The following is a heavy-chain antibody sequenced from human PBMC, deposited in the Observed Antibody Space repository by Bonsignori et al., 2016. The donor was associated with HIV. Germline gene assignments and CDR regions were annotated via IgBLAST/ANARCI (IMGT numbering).Heavy chain of an antibody. J-gene: IGHJ3*02. D-gene: IGHD3-22*01. V-gene: IGHV4-38-2*01. CDR1: GYSISSGYY. CDR3: ARTKWLPTLRAFDI. CDR2: IYHSGST. Sequence: SETLSLTCAVSGYSISSGYYWGWIRQPPGKGLEWIGSIYHSGSTYYNPSLKSRVTISVDTSKNQFSLKLSSVTAADTAVYYCARTKWLPTLRAFDIWGQGTMVTVSS.